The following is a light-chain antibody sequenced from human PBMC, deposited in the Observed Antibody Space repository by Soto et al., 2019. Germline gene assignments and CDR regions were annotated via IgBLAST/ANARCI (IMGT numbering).Light chain of an antibody. CDR2: GSS. CDR1: QSVDSRY. CDR3: QQYENSVPLT. V-gene: IGKV3-20*01. Sequence: EIVLTQYPGTLSLSPGERATLSCRVSQSVDSRYFAWYQQKLGQAPRLLIYGSSNRATGIPDRFSGSGSGTDFTLTISRLEPEDFAVYHCQQYENSVPLTFGGGTKVEI. J-gene: IGKJ4*01.